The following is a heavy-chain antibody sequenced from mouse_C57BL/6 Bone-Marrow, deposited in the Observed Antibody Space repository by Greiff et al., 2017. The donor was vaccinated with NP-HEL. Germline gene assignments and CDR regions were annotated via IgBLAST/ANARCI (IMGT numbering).Heavy chain of an antibody. D-gene: IGHD1-1*01. J-gene: IGHJ4*01. CDR3: TTPADYYGSSAYAMDY. Sequence: VQLQQSGAELVRPGASVKLSCTASGFNIKDDYMHWVKQRPEQGLEWIGWIDPENGDTEYASKFQGKAPLTADPSSNTAYLQLSSLTSEDTAVYYCTTPADYYGSSAYAMDYWGQGTSVTVSS. V-gene: IGHV14-4*01. CDR1: GFNIKDDY. CDR2: IDPENGDT.